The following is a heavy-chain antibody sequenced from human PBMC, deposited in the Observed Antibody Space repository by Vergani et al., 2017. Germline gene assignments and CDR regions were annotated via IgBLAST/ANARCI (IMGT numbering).Heavy chain of an antibody. CDR2: IIPIFGTA. D-gene: IGHD6-19*01. J-gene: IGHJ3*02. Sequence: QVQLVQSGAEVKKPGSSVKVSCKASGGTFSSYAISWVRQAPGQGLEWMGGIIPIFGTANYAQKLQGRVTMTTDTSTSTAYMELRSLRSDDTAVYYCARDRGKQWLVDAFDIWGQGTMVTVSS. CDR1: GGTFSSYA. V-gene: IGHV1-69*06. CDR3: ARDRGKQWLVDAFDI.